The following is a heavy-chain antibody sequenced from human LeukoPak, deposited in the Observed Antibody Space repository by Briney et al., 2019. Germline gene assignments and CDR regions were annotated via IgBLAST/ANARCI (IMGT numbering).Heavy chain of an antibody. V-gene: IGHV3-74*01. D-gene: IGHD1-26*01. J-gene: IGHJ4*02. CDR2: INSDGKTT. Sequence: PGGSLRLSCAASGFTFSNSWMHWVRQAPGKGLVWVSRINSDGKTTSYADSVKGRFTISRDDAKNSLFLQLNSLRADDTAVYYCARRSGSYDYWGQGTLVIVSS. CDR3: ARRSGSYDY. CDR1: GFTFSNSW.